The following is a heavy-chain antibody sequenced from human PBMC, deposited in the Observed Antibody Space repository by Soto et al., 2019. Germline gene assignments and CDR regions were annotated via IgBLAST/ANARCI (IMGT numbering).Heavy chain of an antibody. CDR3: TRVSSSREFDY. D-gene: IGHD6-13*01. V-gene: IGHV3-49*03. CDR1: GFTFGDYP. J-gene: IGHJ4*02. Sequence: PGGSLRLSCRASGFTFGDYPMSWFRQAPGKGLEWVGFTRSKAYGGSTEYAASVKGRFTISRDDSKSIAYLQMNSLKTEDTAVYYCTRVSSSREFDYWGQGTLVTVSS. CDR2: TRSKAYGGST.